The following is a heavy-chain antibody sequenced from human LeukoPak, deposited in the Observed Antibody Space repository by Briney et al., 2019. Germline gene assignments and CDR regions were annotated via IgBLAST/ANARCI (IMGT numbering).Heavy chain of an antibody. D-gene: IGHD4-17*01. CDR3: AKDGYGDYPRLDY. Sequence: GRSLRLSCAASGFTFSSYGMHWVRQAPGKGLEWVAVISYDGSNKYYADSVKGRFTISRDNSKNTLYLQMNSLRAEDTAVYYCAKDGYGDYPRLDYWGQGTLVTVSS. J-gene: IGHJ4*02. V-gene: IGHV3-30*18. CDR2: ISYDGSNK. CDR1: GFTFSSYG.